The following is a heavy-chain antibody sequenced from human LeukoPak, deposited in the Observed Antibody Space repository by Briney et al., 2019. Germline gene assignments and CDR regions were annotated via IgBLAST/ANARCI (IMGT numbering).Heavy chain of an antibody. CDR3: ARVGGGNLYYYYYMDV. CDR1: GFTFDDYG. Sequence: GGSLRLSCAASGFTFDDYGMSWVRQAPGKGLEWVSGINWNGGSTGYADSVKGRFTISRDNAKNSLYLQMNSLRAEDTALYHCARVGGGNLYYYYYMDVWGKGTTVTVSS. CDR2: INWNGGST. J-gene: IGHJ6*03. V-gene: IGHV3-20*01. D-gene: IGHD4-23*01.